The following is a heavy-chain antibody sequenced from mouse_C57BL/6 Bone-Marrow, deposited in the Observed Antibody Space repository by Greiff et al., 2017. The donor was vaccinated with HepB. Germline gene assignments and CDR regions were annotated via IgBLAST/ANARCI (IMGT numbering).Heavy chain of an antibody. J-gene: IGHJ1*03. CDR3: ARDYYGSSYGGYFDV. D-gene: IGHD1-1*01. V-gene: IGHV1-63*01. CDR1: GYTFTNYW. CDR2: IYPGGGYT. Sequence: QVQLQQSGAELVRPGPSVKMSCKASGYTFTNYWIGWAKQRPGHGLEWIGDIYPGGGYTNYNEKFKGKATLTADKSSSTAYMQFSSLTSEDSAIYYCARDYYGSSYGGYFDVWGTGTTVTVSS.